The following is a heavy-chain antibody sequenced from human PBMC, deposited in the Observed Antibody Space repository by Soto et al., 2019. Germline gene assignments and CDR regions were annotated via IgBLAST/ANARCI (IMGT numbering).Heavy chain of an antibody. D-gene: IGHD6-13*01. CDR3: ARISSSWYILDDPMLGYYMDV. Sequence: SETLSLTCAVYGGSFSGYYWSWIRQPPGKGLEWIGEINQSGSTNYLPSLKSRVTISIDTSKNQFSLKLTSVTAADTAVYYCARISSSWYILDDPMLGYYMDVWGKGTTVTVSS. CDR1: GGSFSGYY. J-gene: IGHJ6*03. CDR2: INQSGST. V-gene: IGHV4-34*01.